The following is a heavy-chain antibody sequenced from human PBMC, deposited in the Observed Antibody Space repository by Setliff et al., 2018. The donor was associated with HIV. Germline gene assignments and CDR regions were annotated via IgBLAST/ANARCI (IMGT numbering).Heavy chain of an antibody. V-gene: IGHV1-2*02. CDR3: ARDLGPGGGSYRMPINWFDP. J-gene: IGHJ5*02. Sequence: ASVKVSCKASGYTFTGYYMHWVRQAPGQGLEWMGWINPNSGGTNYAQKFQGRVTMTRDTSISTASMELGRLSSADTAVYYCARDLGPGGGSYRMPINWFDPWGQGTLVTVSS. CDR2: INPNSGGT. CDR1: GYTFTGYY. D-gene: IGHD1-26*01.